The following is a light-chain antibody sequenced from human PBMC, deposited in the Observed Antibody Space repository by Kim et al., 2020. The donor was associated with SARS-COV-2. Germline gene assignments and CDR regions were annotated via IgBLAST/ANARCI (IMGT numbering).Light chain of an antibody. CDR1: QDISSY. Sequence: SASVGDRVSITCRATQDISSYLNWYQQKPGKAPKLLIYDALSLEIGVPSRFSGGGSGTDFTFTIDSLQPDDIATYYCQQYDTVPFTFGQGTKLEI. J-gene: IGKJ2*01. V-gene: IGKV1-33*01. CDR2: DAL. CDR3: QQYDTVPFT.